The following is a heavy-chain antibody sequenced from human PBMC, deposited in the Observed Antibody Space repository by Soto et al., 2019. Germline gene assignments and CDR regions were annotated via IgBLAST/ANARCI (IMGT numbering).Heavy chain of an antibody. CDR3: ARGRYCLTGRCFPNWFDS. V-gene: IGHV4-39*01. CDR2: IFYTGTT. CDR1: GGSINYNSYH. Sequence: SETLSLTCSVSGGSINYNSYHWGWIRQPPGQGLEWIGSIFYTGTTYYNPSFESRVAISVDTSKSQFSLNVTSVTAADTAVYFCARGRYCLTGRCFPNWFDSWGQGALVTVSS. J-gene: IGHJ5*01. D-gene: IGHD7-27*01.